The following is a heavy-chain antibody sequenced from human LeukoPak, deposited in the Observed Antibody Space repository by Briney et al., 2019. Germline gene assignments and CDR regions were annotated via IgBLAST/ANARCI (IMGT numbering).Heavy chain of an antibody. Sequence: GGSLRLSCAASGFTFSTFAMIWVRQPPGKGLEWVSSIFPSGGEIHYADSVRGRFTISRDNSKNTLYLQMNSLRAEDTAVYYCARGYSSGLMGAFDIWGQGTMVTVSS. J-gene: IGHJ3*02. CDR2: IFPSGGEI. CDR1: GFTFSTFA. V-gene: IGHV3-23*01. D-gene: IGHD6-19*01. CDR3: ARGYSSGLMGAFDI.